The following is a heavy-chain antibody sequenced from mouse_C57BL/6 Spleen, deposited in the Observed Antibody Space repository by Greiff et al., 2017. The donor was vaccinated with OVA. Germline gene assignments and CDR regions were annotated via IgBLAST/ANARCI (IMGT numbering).Heavy chain of an antibody. Sequence: EVKLMESGGGLVKPGGSLKLSCAASGFTFSSYTMHWVRQTPEKRLEWVATISGGGGNTYYPDSVKGRFTISRDNAKNTLYLQISSLRSESTALYYCARRGGNCWWYGDVWGTGTTVTVSS. CDR2: ISGGGGNT. V-gene: IGHV5-9*01. D-gene: IGHD4-1*01. J-gene: IGHJ1*03. CDR3: ARRGGNCWWYGDV. CDR1: GFTFSSYT.